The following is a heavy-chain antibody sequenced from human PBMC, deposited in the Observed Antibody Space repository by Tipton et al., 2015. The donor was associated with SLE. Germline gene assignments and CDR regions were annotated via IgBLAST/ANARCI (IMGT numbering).Heavy chain of an antibody. CDR2: IYTSGST. CDR3: ASNSGSHGGFDY. Sequence: LRLSCTVSGGSISSHYWSWIRQPAGQGLEWIGHIYTSGSTNYNPSLKSRVTISVDTSKNQFSLKLSSVTAADTAVYYCASNSGSHGGFDYWGQGTLVTVSS. D-gene: IGHD1-26*01. CDR1: GGSISSHY. V-gene: IGHV4-4*07. J-gene: IGHJ4*02.